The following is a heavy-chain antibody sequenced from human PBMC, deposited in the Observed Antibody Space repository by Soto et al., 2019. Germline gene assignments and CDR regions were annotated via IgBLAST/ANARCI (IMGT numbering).Heavy chain of an antibody. CDR1: GYTFTSYA. CDR3: ARAVMVRGVIPFDY. CDR2: INAGNGNT. V-gene: IGHV1-3*01. J-gene: IGHJ4*02. Sequence: ASVKVSCKASGYTFTSYAMHWVRQAPGQRLEWMGWINAGNGNTKYSQKFQGRVTITRDTSASTAYMELSSLRSEDTAVYYCARAVMVRGVIPFDYWGQGTLVTVSS. D-gene: IGHD3-10*01.